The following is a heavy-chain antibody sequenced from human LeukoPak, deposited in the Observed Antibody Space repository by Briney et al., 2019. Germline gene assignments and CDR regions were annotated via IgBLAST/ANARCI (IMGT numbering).Heavy chain of an antibody. V-gene: IGHV3-49*04. J-gene: IGHJ5*02. CDR1: GFTFGDYA. Sequence: GGSLRLSCTASGFTFGDYAVSWVRQAPGKGLEWVGFIRSKAYGGTTEYAASVKGRFTISRDDSKSIAYLQMNSLKTEDTAVYYCTRAATVTTPGWFDPWGQGTLVTVSS. CDR2: IRSKAYGGTT. CDR3: TRAATVTTPGWFDP. D-gene: IGHD4-17*01.